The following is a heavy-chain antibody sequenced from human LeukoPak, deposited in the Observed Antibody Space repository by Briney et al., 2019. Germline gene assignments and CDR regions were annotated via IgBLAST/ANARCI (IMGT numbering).Heavy chain of an antibody. V-gene: IGHV1-69*04. CDR1: GGTFSSYA. D-gene: IGHD3-10*01. CDR3: ARDRVTQAYFDY. Sequence: SVKVSCKASGGTFSSYAISWVRQAPGQGLEWMGRIIPILGIANYAQKFQGRVTITADKSTSTAYMELSSLRSGDTAVYYCARDRVTQAYFDYWGQGTLVTVSS. CDR2: IIPILGIA. J-gene: IGHJ4*02.